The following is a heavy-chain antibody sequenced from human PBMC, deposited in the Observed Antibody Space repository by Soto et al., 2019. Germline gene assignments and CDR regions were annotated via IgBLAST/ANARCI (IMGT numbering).Heavy chain of an antibody. CDR3: AKDNEKQWLVLGGMDV. CDR1: GFTFSSYG. D-gene: IGHD6-19*01. Sequence: QVQLVESGGGVVQPGRSLRLSCAASGFTFSSYGMHWVRQAPGKGLERVAVISYDGSNKYYADSVKGRFTISRDNSKNTLYLQMNSLRAEDTAVYYCAKDNEKQWLVLGGMDVWGQGTTVTVSS. J-gene: IGHJ6*02. CDR2: ISYDGSNK. V-gene: IGHV3-30*18.